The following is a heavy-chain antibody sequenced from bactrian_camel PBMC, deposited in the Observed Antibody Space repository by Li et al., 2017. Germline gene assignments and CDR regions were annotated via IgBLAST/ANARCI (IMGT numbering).Heavy chain of an antibody. CDR1: GFTFSNYY. CDR3: SSLYNRY. V-gene: IGHV3S26*01. J-gene: IGHJ4*01. CDR2: IAADGST. Sequence: HVQLVESGGGLMQPGASLRLSCAISGFTFSNYYMNWVRQAPGKEREGVSAIAADGSTAYVDSVKGRFTISRDNAKNTLYLQLNSLNTEDTAMYFCSSLYNRYWGQGTQVTVS.